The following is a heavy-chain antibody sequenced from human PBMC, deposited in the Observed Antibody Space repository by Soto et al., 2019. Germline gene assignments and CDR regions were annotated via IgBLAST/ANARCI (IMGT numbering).Heavy chain of an antibody. CDR1: GDTSASYY. J-gene: IGHJ5*01. CDR2: IHDSGTS. Sequence: PSETLSLTCTVSGDTSASYYCVFIRHSPGKGLEWIGHIHDSGTSTHNPSLNGRVTISIDMSKKQFSLKLTSLTSADTAVYYCARDFYDSVGYTWFDSWSQGTLVTVSS. D-gene: IGHD3-22*01. CDR3: ARDFYDSVGYTWFDS. V-gene: IGHV4-59*01.